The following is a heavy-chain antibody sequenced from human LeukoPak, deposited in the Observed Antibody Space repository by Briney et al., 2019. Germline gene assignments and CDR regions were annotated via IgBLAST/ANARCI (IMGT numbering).Heavy chain of an antibody. D-gene: IGHD4-17*01. V-gene: IGHV4-30-2*01. CDR2: IYHSGST. CDR3: ASSTVTTVGDAFDI. CDR1: GGSISSGGYS. Sequence: SQTLSLTCAVSGGSISSGGYSWSWLRQPPGTGLEWLGYIYHSGSTYYNPSLKSRVTISVDRSKNQFSLKLSSVTAADTAVYYCASSTVTTVGDAFDIWGQGTMVTVSS. J-gene: IGHJ3*02.